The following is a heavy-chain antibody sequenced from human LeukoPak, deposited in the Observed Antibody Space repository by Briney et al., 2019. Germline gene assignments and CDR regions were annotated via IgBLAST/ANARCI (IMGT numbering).Heavy chain of an antibody. CDR3: ARAPSSTGYFDS. CDR2: IYHSGST. Sequence: SETLSLTCTVSGGSISSGGYYWSWIRQPPGKSLEWIGYIYHSGSTYYNPSLKSRVTISVDRSKNQFSLKLSSVTAADTAVYYCARAPSSTGYFDSWGQGTLVTVSS. D-gene: IGHD2-15*01. V-gene: IGHV4-30-2*01. J-gene: IGHJ4*02. CDR1: GGSISSGGYY.